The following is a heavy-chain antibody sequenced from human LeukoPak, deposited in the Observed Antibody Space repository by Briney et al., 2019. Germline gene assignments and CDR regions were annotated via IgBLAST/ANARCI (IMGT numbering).Heavy chain of an antibody. CDR2: IYARGST. D-gene: IGHD3-10*01. Sequence: SETLSLTCTVSGGSISSYYWSWIRQPAGKGLEWIGRIYARGSTNYNPSLKSRVTMSVDTSKNQFSLKLNSVTAADTAVYFCARGYIPAPSGSSYFDYWGQGTLVTVSS. CDR3: ARGYIPAPSGSSYFDY. J-gene: IGHJ4*02. CDR1: GGSISSYY. V-gene: IGHV4-4*07.